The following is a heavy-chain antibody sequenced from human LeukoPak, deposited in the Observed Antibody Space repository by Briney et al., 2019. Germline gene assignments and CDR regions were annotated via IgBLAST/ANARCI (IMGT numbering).Heavy chain of an antibody. V-gene: IGHV3-33*01. CDR3: ARFYYDYYYYGMDV. Sequence: GGSLRLSCAASGFTYSSYGIHWVRQAPGKGLEWVAVIWYDGTNKYYADSVKGRFTISRDNSKNTLYLQMNSLRAEDTAVYYCARFYYDYYYYGMDVWGHGTTVTVSS. J-gene: IGHJ6*02. D-gene: IGHD3-16*01. CDR2: IWYDGTNK. CDR1: GFTYSSYG.